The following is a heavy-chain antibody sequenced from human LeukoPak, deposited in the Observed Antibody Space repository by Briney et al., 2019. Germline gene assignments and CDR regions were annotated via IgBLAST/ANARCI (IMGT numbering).Heavy chain of an antibody. V-gene: IGHV3-30-3*01. J-gene: IGHJ4*02. CDR1: GYTFTSYA. CDR3: AREEDVVGAMFDY. CDR2: ISYDGSNK. D-gene: IGHD1-26*01. Sequence: SCKASGYTFTSYAMHWVRQAPGKGLEWVAVISYDGSNKYYADSVKGRFTISRDNSKNTLYLQMNSLRAEDTAVYYCAREEDVVGAMFDYWGQGTLVTVSS.